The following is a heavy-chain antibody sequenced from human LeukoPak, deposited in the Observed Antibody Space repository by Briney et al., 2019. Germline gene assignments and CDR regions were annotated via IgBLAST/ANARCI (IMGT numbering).Heavy chain of an antibody. CDR3: ARASGSYYYYGMDV. D-gene: IGHD1-26*01. V-gene: IGHV1-8*01. J-gene: IGHJ6*02. Sequence: ASVKVSCKASGYTFTSYDINWVRQATGQGLEWMGWMNPNSGNTGYAQKFQGRVTMTRNTSISTAYMELSSLRSEDTAVYYCARASGSYYYYGMDVWGQGTTVTVSS. CDR1: GYTFTSYD. CDR2: MNPNSGNT.